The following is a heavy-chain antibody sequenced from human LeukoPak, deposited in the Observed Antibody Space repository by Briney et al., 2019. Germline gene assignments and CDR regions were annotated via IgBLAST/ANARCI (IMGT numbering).Heavy chain of an antibody. V-gene: IGHV3-21*01. CDR3: ARDRPTGRSRGVVVQ. D-gene: IGHD2-15*01. CDR1: GFTFDTYA. J-gene: IGHJ4*02. Sequence: PGGSLRLSCAASGFTFDTYAMTWVRQAPGKGLEWVSSISSGGTYIYYAESVRGRSTISRDNTKNFLYLQLSTLRVEDTAVYYCARDRPTGRSRGVVVQWGQGTLVTVSP. CDR2: ISSGGTYI.